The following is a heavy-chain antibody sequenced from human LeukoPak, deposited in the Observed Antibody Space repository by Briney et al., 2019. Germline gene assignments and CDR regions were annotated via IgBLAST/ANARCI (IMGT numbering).Heavy chain of an antibody. J-gene: IGHJ5*02. CDR3: ARRDYRTWFDP. D-gene: IGHD2-21*01. CDR2: VYYTGSI. Sequence: SETLSLTCSVSGRSISASSHYWAWVRQPPGKGLEWIGSVYYTGSIRYNTSLKSRVTISVDMSKNDLFLTLSSVTAADTAFYYFARRDYRTWFDPWGQGILVTVSP. CDR1: GRSISASSHY. V-gene: IGHV4-39*01.